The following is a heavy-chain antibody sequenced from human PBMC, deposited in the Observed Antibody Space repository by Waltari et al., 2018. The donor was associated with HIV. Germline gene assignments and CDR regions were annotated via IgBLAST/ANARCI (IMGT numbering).Heavy chain of an antibody. J-gene: IGHJ4*02. V-gene: IGHV3-33*01. D-gene: IGHD6-13*01. CDR3: ARVVEAAGLIDY. CDR1: GFTFRSYG. Sequence: QVQLVASGGGVVQPGSSLRLSCAASGFTFRSYGMHWVRQAPGKGLEWVAVIWYDGGKKYHADSVKGRFTISRDNSNNTLFLQMNSLRAEDTAIYYCARVVEAAGLIDYWGQGTLVSVSS. CDR2: IWYDGGKK.